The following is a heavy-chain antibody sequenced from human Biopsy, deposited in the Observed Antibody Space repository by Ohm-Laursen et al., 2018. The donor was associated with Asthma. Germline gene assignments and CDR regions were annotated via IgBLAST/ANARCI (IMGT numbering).Heavy chain of an antibody. D-gene: IGHD2-2*01. Sequence: SLRLSCTASGFTFSSYSMNWVRQAPGKGLEWASSISSSSSYIYHADSVKGRSTISRDNAKNSLYLQMNSLRAEDTAVYYCARDGTDMNEAMPKDYWGQGTLVTVSS. CDR2: ISSSSSYI. V-gene: IGHV3-21*01. J-gene: IGHJ4*02. CDR3: ARDGTDMNEAMPKDY. CDR1: GFTFSSYS.